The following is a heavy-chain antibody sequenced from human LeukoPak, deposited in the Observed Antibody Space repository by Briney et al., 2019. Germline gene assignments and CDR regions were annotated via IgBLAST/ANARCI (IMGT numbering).Heavy chain of an antibody. Sequence: SVTVSCTASGGTFSSYAISWVRQAPGQGLEWMGGIIPIFGTARSAQKFQGRVTITADESTGTAYMELSSLRSEDTAVYYCARGPDSSGYSTEYSFDYWGQGTLVTVSS. CDR3: ARGPDSSGYSTEYSFDY. CDR1: GGTFSSYA. D-gene: IGHD3-22*01. CDR2: IIPIFGTA. J-gene: IGHJ4*02. V-gene: IGHV1-69*13.